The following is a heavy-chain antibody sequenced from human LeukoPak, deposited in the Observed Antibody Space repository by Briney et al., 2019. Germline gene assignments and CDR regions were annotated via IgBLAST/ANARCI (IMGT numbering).Heavy chain of an antibody. Sequence: GGSLRLSCAASGFTFSSYGMHWVRQAPGKGLEWVAVIWYDGSNKYYADSVKGRFTISRDNSKNTLYLQMNSPRAEDTAVYYCATSRPGSYPLSEKQYWGQGTLVTVSS. CDR2: IWYDGSNK. V-gene: IGHV3-33*01. CDR3: ATSRPGSYPLSEKQY. CDR1: GFTFSSYG. J-gene: IGHJ4*02. D-gene: IGHD1-26*01.